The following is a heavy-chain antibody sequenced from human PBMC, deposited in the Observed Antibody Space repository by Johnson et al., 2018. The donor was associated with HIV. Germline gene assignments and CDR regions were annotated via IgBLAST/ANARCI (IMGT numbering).Heavy chain of an antibody. V-gene: IGHV3-7*01. J-gene: IGHJ3*02. CDR1: GFTFSTYA. CDR2: IKQDGSEK. CDR3: ARELVRYAFDI. D-gene: IGHD6-6*01. Sequence: VQLVESGGGVVQPGRSLRLSCTASGFTFSTYAMHWVRRAPGKGLEWVANIKQDGSEKYSVDSVKGRFTISRDNAKNSLYLQMNSLRAEDTAKYYCARELVRYAFDIWGHGTMVTVSS.